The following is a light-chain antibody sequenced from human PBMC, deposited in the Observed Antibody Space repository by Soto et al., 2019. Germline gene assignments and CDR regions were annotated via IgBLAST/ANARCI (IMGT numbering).Light chain of an antibody. V-gene: IGKV3-20*01. CDR1: QSVSSSY. J-gene: IGKJ1*01. CDR3: QQYGSSPET. CDR2: GAS. Sequence: EIVLTQSPGTLSLSPWEIATLSCRASQSVSSSYLAWYQQKPGQAPRLLIYGASSRATGIPDRFSGSGSGTDFTLTISRLEPEDFAVYYCQQYGSSPETFGQGTRWIS.